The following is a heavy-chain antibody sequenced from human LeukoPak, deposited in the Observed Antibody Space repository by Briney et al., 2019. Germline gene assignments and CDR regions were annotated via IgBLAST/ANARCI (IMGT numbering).Heavy chain of an antibody. J-gene: IGHJ3*02. Sequence: PSETLSLTCTVSGGSISSYYWSWIRQPPGKGLEWIGYIYYSGSTNYNPSLKSRVTISVDTSKNQFSLKLSSVTAADTAVYYCAGGLRFLEWLPHGAFDIWGQGTMVTVSS. D-gene: IGHD3-3*01. CDR3: AGGLRFLEWLPHGAFDI. V-gene: IGHV4-59*01. CDR1: GGSISSYY. CDR2: IYYSGST.